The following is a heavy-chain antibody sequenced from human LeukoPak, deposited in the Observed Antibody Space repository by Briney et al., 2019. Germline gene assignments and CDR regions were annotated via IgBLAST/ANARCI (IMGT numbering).Heavy chain of an antibody. J-gene: IGHJ4*02. Sequence: SVKVSCKASGGTFSSHAISWVRQAPGQGLEWMGGIIPIFGTANYAQKFQGRVTITADESTSTAYMELSSLRSEDTAVYYCARSVGATRDYYFDYWGQGTLVTVSS. CDR3: ARSVGATRDYYFDY. V-gene: IGHV1-69*13. CDR2: IIPIFGTA. CDR1: GGTFSSHA. D-gene: IGHD1-26*01.